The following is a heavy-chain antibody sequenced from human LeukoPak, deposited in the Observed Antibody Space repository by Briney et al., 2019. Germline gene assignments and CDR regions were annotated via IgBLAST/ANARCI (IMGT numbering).Heavy chain of an antibody. CDR2: IYHGGST. V-gene: IGHV4-38-2*02. CDR1: GYSISSGYY. D-gene: IGHD2-21*02. CDR3: ARDLASCAGDCYSDGFDY. Sequence: SETLSLTCTVPGYSISSGYYWGWIRQSPGKGLEWIGSIYHGGSTYYNPSLRSRVIVSVDTSKNHFSLKMSSVTASDTAVYYCARDLASCAGDCYSDGFDYWGQGTLVTVSS. J-gene: IGHJ4*02.